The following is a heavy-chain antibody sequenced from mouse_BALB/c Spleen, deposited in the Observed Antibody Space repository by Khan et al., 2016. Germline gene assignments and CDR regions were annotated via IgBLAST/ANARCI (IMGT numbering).Heavy chain of an antibody. Sequence: EVQLVESGGGLVQPGGSLNLSCAASGFDFSRYWMSWARQAPGKGQEWIGEINPGSSTINYTPSLKDKFISSRDNANNTLYLQMIKVRSEDTALYYCARHGVYAMDYWGQGTSVTVSS. V-gene: IGHV4-2*02. CDR3: ARHGVYAMDY. J-gene: IGHJ4*01. CDR1: GFDFSRYW. D-gene: IGHD1-1*02. CDR2: INPGSSTI.